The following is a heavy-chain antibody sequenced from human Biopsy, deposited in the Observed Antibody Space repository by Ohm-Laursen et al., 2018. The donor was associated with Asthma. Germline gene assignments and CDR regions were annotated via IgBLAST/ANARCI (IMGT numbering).Heavy chain of an antibody. CDR3: AREVLWFGESTNPGGMDV. V-gene: IGHV1-2*04. CDR1: GYPFTDYY. J-gene: IGHJ6*02. Sequence: SSVKVSCKASGYPFTDYYVHWVRQAPGQGLEWMGWINPNSGGTNYAQKFQGWVTMTRDTSISTAYMELSRLRSDDTAVYYCAREVLWFGESTNPGGMDVWGQGTTVTVSS. D-gene: IGHD3-10*01. CDR2: INPNSGGT.